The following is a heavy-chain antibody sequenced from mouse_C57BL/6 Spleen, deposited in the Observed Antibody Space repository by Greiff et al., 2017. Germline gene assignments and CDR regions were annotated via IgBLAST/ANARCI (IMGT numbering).Heavy chain of an antibody. Sequence: VQLKESGPGLVKPSQSLSLTCSVTGYSITSGYYWNWIRQFPGNKLEWMGYISYDGSNNYNPSLKNRISITRDTSKNQFFLKLNSVTTEDTATYYCANGNYWYFDGWGTGTTVTVSS. J-gene: IGHJ1*03. D-gene: IGHD2-1*01. CDR2: ISYDGSN. CDR3: ANGNYWYFDG. CDR1: GYSITSGYY. V-gene: IGHV3-6*01.